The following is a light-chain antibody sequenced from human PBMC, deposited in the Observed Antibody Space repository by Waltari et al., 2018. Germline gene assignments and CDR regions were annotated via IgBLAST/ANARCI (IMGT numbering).Light chain of an antibody. CDR2: AAS. V-gene: IGKV1-39*01. CDR3: QQTFSTPPQMYT. CDR1: HNIDIY. Sequence: DIQLTQSPSSLSASVGDRVTIICRSSHNIDIYLNWYQQKAGKAPKLLIYAASNLQGGVSSRFSGSGSGTEFTLSISHLQPEDFATYYCQQTFSTPPQMYTFGQGTKLDIK. J-gene: IGKJ2*01.